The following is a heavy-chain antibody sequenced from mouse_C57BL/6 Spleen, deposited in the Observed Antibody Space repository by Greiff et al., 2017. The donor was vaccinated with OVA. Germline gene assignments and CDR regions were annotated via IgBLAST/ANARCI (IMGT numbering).Heavy chain of an antibody. CDR2: INPNNGGT. J-gene: IGHJ4*01. V-gene: IGHV1-26*01. Sequence: EVQLQQSGPELVKPGASVKISCKASGYTFTDYYMNWVKQSHGKSLEWIGDINPNNGGTSYNQKFKGKATLTVDKSSSTAYMELRSLTSEDSAVYYCAGVNYAMDYWGQGTSVTVSS. CDR3: AGVNYAMDY. D-gene: IGHD2-2*01. CDR1: GYTFTDYY.